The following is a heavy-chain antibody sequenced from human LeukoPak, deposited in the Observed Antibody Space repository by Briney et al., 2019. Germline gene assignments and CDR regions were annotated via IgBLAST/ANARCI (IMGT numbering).Heavy chain of an antibody. J-gene: IGHJ4*02. CDR3: AKDRTFVVVPADLDY. D-gene: IGHD2-2*01. Sequence: GGSLRLSCAASGLTFDDYAVHWVRQAPGKGLEWVSGISWNSGSIGYADSVKGRFTISRDNSKNSLYLQMNSLRAEDTALYYCAKDRTFVVVPADLDYWGQGTLVTVSS. V-gene: IGHV3-9*01. CDR2: ISWNSGSI. CDR1: GLTFDDYA.